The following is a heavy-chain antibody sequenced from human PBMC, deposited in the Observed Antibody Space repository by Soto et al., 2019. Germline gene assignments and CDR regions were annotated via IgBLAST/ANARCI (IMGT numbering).Heavy chain of an antibody. J-gene: IGHJ4*02. D-gene: IGHD2-2*02. V-gene: IGHV4-39*01. Sequence: QLQLQESGPGLVKPSETLSLTCTVSGGSISSSSYYWGWIRQPPGKGLEWIGSIYYSGSTYYNPSLKSRVTISVDTSKNQFSLKLSSVTAADTAVYYCARHGATDIVVVPAAVQFDYWGQGTLVTVSS. CDR3: ARHGATDIVVVPAAVQFDY. CDR1: GGSISSSSYY. CDR2: IYYSGST.